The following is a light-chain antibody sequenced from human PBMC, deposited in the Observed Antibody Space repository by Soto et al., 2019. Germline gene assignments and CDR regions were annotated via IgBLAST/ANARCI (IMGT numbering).Light chain of an antibody. J-gene: IGLJ1*01. CDR2: EVS. V-gene: IGLV2-8*01. Sequence: QSALTQPPSASGSPGQSVTISCTGTSSDIGAYKFVSWYQQHPGKVPKLMIYEVSKRPSGVPDRFSGSKSGNTASLTVSGLQAEDEADYYCSSYAGSNIDYVFGTGTKVTVL. CDR3: SSYAGSNIDYV. CDR1: SSDIGAYKF.